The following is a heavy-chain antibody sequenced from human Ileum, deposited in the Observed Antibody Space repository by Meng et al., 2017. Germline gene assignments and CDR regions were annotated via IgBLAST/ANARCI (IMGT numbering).Heavy chain of an antibody. V-gene: IGHV1-18*01. CDR2: MNTDKGNT. CDR3: AREGAYNGGDY. J-gene: IGHJ4*02. CDR1: GSTFTTYG. Sequence: QVQLVQSGAEVKHAGALVKVSCKASGSTFTTYGISWVRQAPGQGLEWMGWMNTDKGNTNYAQKFQGRVTMTRDTSTSTAYMELRSLRSDDTAVYYCAREGAYNGGDYWGQGTLVTVSS. D-gene: IGHD1-1*01.